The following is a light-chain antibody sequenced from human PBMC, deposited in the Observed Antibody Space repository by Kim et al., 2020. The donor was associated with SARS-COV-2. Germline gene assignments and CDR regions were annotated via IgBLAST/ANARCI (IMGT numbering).Light chain of an antibody. V-gene: IGKV1-39*01. CDR2: AAS. CDR3: QQSYRTSYP. J-gene: IGKJ2*01. Sequence: DIQMTQSPSSLSASVGDRVTITCRASQSINYNLNWYQEKPGKAPNLLIYAASSLQSGVPSRFSGSGSGTDFTLTISSLQPEDFATYYCQQSYRTSYPFAQGTKREI. CDR1: QSINYN.